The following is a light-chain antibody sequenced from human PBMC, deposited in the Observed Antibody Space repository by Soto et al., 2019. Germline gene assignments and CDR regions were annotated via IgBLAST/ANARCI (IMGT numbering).Light chain of an antibody. CDR3: QQYDNLLLS. Sequence: DVQVIQSTSSLSACIGDRVSITCQASQDIYRFLHWYQHKPGRAPKLLIYDTSNLKTGVPSRFSGSGSGTKYTLTINGLQPDDIATYYCQQYDNLLLSFGGGTNVDI. J-gene: IGKJ4*01. CDR1: QDIYRF. CDR2: DTS. V-gene: IGKV1-33*01.